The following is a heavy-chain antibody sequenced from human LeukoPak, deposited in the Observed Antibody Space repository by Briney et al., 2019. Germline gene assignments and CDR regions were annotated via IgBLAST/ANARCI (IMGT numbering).Heavy chain of an antibody. D-gene: IGHD6-13*01. Sequence: PSETLSSSCTVSGGSINFYYWSWIRQPAGKGLEWIGRIYSTGSTNYSPSLKSRVTMSVDKSKNQFSLNLSSVTAADTAVYYCARGIADPNSFESLVLGTLVTVSS. CDR1: GGSINFYY. CDR2: IYSTGST. V-gene: IGHV4-4*07. CDR3: ARGIADPNSFES. J-gene: IGHJ4*02.